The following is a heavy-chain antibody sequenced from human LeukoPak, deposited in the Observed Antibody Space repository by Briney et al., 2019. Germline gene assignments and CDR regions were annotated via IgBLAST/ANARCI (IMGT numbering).Heavy chain of an antibody. CDR1: GGSFSGFY. V-gene: IGHV4-34*01. CDR2: INHNRNT. Sequence: SETLSLTCAVYGGSFSGFYWTWIRQPPGKGLEWIGQINHNRNTHYNPSLKSRVTISVDTSKNQFSLKLSSVTAADTAAYYCARVPKYFDLWGRGTLVTVSS. CDR3: ARVPKYFDL. J-gene: IGHJ2*01.